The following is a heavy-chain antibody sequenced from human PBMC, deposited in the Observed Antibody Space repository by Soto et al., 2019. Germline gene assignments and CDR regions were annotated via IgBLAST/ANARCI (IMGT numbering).Heavy chain of an antibody. V-gene: IGHV4-59*01. J-gene: IGHJ4*01. CDR1: GGSISTYY. D-gene: IGHD6-13*01. Sequence: QVQLQESGPGLVKPSETLSLICNVSGGSISTYYWNWIRQPPGKGLEWIGYINYRGSTNYNPSLKSRVSISIDPSKNQFSLKMTSVTAADTATFYCARGTSGLAAAYWGHGTLVTVSS. CDR3: ARGTSGLAAAY. CDR2: INYRGST.